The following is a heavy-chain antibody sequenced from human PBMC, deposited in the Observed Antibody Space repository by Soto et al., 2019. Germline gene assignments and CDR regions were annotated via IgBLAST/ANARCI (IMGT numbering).Heavy chain of an antibody. CDR3: ALIRVVGFETPMVTSFDY. CDR1: GFSLNTSGMC. CDR2: IDWDDDK. D-gene: IGHD5-18*01. J-gene: IGHJ4*02. V-gene: IGHV2-70*01. Sequence: SGPTLVNPTQTLTLTCTFSGFSLNTSGMCVSWIRQPPGKALEWLALIDWDDDKYYSTSLGTRLTISKDTSKNQVGLTMTNMDPVDTATYYCALIRVVGFETPMVTSFDYWGPGTLVTVSS.